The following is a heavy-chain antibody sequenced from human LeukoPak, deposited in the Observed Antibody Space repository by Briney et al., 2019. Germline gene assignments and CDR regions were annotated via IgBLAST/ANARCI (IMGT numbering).Heavy chain of an antibody. CDR2: INPNSGGT. Sequence: ASVKVSCKASGYTFTGYCMHWVRQAPGQGLEWMGWINPNSGGTNYAQKFQGRVTMTRDTSISTAYMELSRLRSDDTAVYYCARDGPPYYYDSSGYYFDYWGQGTLVTVSS. CDR3: ARDGPPYYYDSSGYYFDY. D-gene: IGHD3-22*01. CDR1: GYTFTGYC. V-gene: IGHV1-2*02. J-gene: IGHJ4*02.